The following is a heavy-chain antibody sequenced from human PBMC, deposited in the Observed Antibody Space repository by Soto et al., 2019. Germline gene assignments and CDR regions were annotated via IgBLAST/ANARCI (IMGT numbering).Heavy chain of an antibody. CDR3: ARVGHTDYYGSGAYSNPPKDNYYAMDL. J-gene: IGHJ6*02. CDR2: TTGGGNAT. Sequence: EAQVAESGGGLVQPGGSLRVSCVASGFTFSHYEVNWVRQAPGKGLEWVGFTTGGGNATLYADSVKGRFTISRDNAKNSLSLQMNSLRAADTAVYYCARVGHTDYYGSGAYSNPPKDNYYAMDLWGQGTTVIVSS. V-gene: IGHV3-48*03. D-gene: IGHD3-10*01. CDR1: GFTFSHYE.